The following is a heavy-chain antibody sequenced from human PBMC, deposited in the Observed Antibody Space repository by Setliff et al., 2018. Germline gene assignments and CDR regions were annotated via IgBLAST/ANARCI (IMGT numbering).Heavy chain of an antibody. J-gene: IGHJ4*02. V-gene: IGHV4-4*08. CDR1: GGSISRYY. Sequence: SETLSLTCTVSGGSISRYYWSWIRQPPGKGLEWIAYIHPSGSTSYNPSLKGRIAISADTSRDRFSLRLTSVTAADTAIYYCARFCGTSNCQRAPLFDYWGQGILVTVSS. CDR3: ARFCGTSNCQRAPLFDY. D-gene: IGHD1-1*01. CDR2: IHPSGST.